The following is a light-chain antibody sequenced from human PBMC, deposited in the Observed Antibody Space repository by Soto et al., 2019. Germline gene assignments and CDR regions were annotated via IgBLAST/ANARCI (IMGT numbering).Light chain of an antibody. J-gene: IGLJ1*01. CDR2: DYS. V-gene: IGLV3-21*02. CDR1: NIGSKS. CDR3: QVWDSSSDHSYV. Sequence: SYELTQPPSVSVDPGQTARITCGGNNIGSKSVHWYQQKPGQAAVLVVYDYSDRPSGIPERFSGSNSGNTATLTISRVEAGDEADYYCQVWDSSSDHSYVFGTGTKVTVL.